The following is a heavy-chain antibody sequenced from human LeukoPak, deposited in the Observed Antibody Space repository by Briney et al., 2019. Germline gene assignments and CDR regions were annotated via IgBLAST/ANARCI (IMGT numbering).Heavy chain of an antibody. Sequence: SETLSLTCTVSGGSISSSSCYWGWIRQPPGTGLEWIGSIYYSGSTYYNPSLRSRVTISVDTSKNQFSLKLSSVTAADTAVYYCARHIVVVPAAYFDYWGQGTLVTVSS. D-gene: IGHD2-2*01. CDR1: GGSISSSSCY. CDR2: IYYSGST. J-gene: IGHJ4*02. CDR3: ARHIVVVPAAYFDY. V-gene: IGHV4-39*01.